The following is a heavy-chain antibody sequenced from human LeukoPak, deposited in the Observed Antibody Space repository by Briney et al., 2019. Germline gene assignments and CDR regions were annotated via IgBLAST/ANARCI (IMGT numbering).Heavy chain of an antibody. J-gene: IGHJ4*02. CDR3: TRDMIRGVPDYIDY. Sequence: GGSQRLSCAATGFRFSSYDMHWVRQAPGKGLEWVAAISAEGDIQIYLDSVMGRFTISRDNSKSTLYLQMNSLRIEDTGFYYCTRDMIRGVPDYIDYWGQGPLVTVSS. D-gene: IGHD3-10*01. CDR2: ISAEGDIQ. V-gene: IGHV3-30-3*01. CDR1: GFRFSSYD.